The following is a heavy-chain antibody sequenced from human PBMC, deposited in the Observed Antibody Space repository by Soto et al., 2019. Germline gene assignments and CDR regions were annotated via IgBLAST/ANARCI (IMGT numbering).Heavy chain of an antibody. Sequence: PSETLSLTCTVSGGSISSGDYYWSWIRQPPGKGLEWIGYIYYSGSTYYNPSLKSRVTISVDTSKNQFSLKLSSVTAADTAVYYCARENRAAMNWFDPWGQGTLVTVSS. J-gene: IGHJ5*02. D-gene: IGHD6-13*01. CDR1: GGSISSGDYY. CDR2: IYYSGST. V-gene: IGHV4-30-4*01. CDR3: ARENRAAMNWFDP.